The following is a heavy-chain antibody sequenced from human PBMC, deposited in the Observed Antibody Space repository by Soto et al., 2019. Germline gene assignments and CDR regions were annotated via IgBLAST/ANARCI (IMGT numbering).Heavy chain of an antibody. CDR2: IIPIVGIA. D-gene: IGHD2-15*01. CDR3: VTEGVGYCSGGSCYPV. J-gene: IGHJ6*04. Sequence: SVKLSCKAPGGTFSCYSICWVRQAPGQGLEWMGSIIPIVGIANYAQKFQGRVTITEDKSTDTAYMELSSLRSEDTAVYYCVTEGVGYCSGGSCYPVRGKGTTVTVSS. V-gene: IGHV1-69*04. CDR1: GGTFSCYS.